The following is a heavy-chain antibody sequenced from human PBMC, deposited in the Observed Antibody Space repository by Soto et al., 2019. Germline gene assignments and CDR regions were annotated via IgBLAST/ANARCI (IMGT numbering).Heavy chain of an antibody. J-gene: IGHJ5*02. CDR1: GFTFSSYG. Sequence: QVQLVESGGGVVQPGRSLRLSCAASGFTFSSYGMHWVRQAPGKGLEGGAVISYDGSNKYYADSVKGRFTISRDNSKNTLYLQMNSLRAEDTAVYYCAKFTGEWELVINWFDPWGQGTLVTVSS. V-gene: IGHV3-30*18. CDR2: ISYDGSNK. D-gene: IGHD1-26*01. CDR3: AKFTGEWELVINWFDP.